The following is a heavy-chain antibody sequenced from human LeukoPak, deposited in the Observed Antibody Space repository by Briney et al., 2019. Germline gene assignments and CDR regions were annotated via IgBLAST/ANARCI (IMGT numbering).Heavy chain of an antibody. V-gene: IGHV4-39*07. CDR2: LSSSGTT. CDR3: ASLGYYYYMDV. CDR1: GGSISSTSYY. J-gene: IGHJ6*03. Sequence: RTSETLSLTYTVSGGSISSTSYYWAWIRQPPGKGLEWIGSLSSSGTTYYNTSLKSRLTISVDTSKNQFSLTLTSVTAADTAVYYCASLGYYYYMDVWGKGTTVTISS.